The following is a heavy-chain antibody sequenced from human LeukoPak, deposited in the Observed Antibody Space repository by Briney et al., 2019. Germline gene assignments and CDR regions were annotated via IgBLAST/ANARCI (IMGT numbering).Heavy chain of an antibody. J-gene: IGHJ3*02. CDR1: GFTFGNYW. V-gene: IGHV3-7*03. Sequence: PGGSLRLSCAASGFTFGNYWMTWVRQAPGKGLECVANIKQDGSEKYFLDSVKGRFTISRDNAKNSLYLQMNSLRAEDTAVYYCARDMSITTVRGVIILDAFDIWGQGTMVTVSS. D-gene: IGHD3-10*01. CDR3: ARDMSITTVRGVIILDAFDI. CDR2: IKQDGSEK.